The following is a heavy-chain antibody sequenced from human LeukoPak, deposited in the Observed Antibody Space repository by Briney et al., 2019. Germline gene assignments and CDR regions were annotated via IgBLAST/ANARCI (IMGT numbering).Heavy chain of an antibody. CDR1: GGSFSGYY. Sequence: SETLSLTCAVYGGSFSGYYWSWIRQPPGKGLEWIGEINHSGSTNYNPSLKSRVTISVDTSKNQFSLKLSSVTAADTAAYYCARPLRAAAGNNWFDPWGQGTLVTVSS. CDR2: INHSGST. J-gene: IGHJ5*02. D-gene: IGHD6-13*01. V-gene: IGHV4-34*01. CDR3: ARPLRAAAGNNWFDP.